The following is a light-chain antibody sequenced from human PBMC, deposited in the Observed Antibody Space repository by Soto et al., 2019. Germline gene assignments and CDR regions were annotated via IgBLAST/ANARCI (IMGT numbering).Light chain of an antibody. Sequence: QSALTQPASVSGSPGQTITISCTGTSSDVGGYNYLSWYQQHPGKAPKVMIYEVSNRPSGVSNRFSGSKSGNTASLTFSGLQAEDEADYFCSSYTTSGTPVFGGGTKVTVL. CDR3: SSYTTSGTPV. J-gene: IGLJ3*02. V-gene: IGLV2-14*01. CDR2: EVS. CDR1: SSDVGGYNY.